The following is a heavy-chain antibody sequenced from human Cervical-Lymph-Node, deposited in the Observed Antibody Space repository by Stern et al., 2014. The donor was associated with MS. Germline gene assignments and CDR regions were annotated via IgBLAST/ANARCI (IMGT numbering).Heavy chain of an antibody. J-gene: IGHJ6*02. CDR2: INPNSGGT. CDR3: ARDLVDGDYLYYYYGMDV. V-gene: IGHV1-2*06. D-gene: IGHD4-17*01. CDR1: GYTFTGYY. Sequence: VHLVESGAEVKKPGASVKVSCKASGYTFTGYYMHWVRQAPGQGLEWMGRINPNSGGTNYAQKFQGRVTMTRDTSISTAYMELSRLRSDDTAVYYCARDLVDGDYLYYYYGMDVWGQGTTVTVSS.